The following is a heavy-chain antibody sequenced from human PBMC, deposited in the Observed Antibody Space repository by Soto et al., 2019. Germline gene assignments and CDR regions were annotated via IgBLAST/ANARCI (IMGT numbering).Heavy chain of an antibody. V-gene: IGHV1-8*01. CDR3: ASARRLLWFGELSYYYYYYGMDV. CDR2: MNPKSGNT. CDR1: GYPFTSYD. J-gene: IGHJ6*02. D-gene: IGHD3-10*01. Sequence: ASVKVSCKASGYPFTSYDINWVRQATGQGLEWMGWMNPKSGNTGYAQKFQGRVTMTRNTSISTAYMELSSLRSEDTAVYYCASARRLLWFGELSYYYYYYGMDVWGQGTTVTVSS.